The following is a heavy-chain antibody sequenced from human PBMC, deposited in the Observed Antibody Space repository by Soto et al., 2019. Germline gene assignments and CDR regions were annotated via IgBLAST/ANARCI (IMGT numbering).Heavy chain of an antibody. Sequence: PVGSLRLSCAASGFTFSSYGMHWVRQAPGKGLEWVAVISYDGSNKYYADSVKGRFTISRDNSKNTLYLQMNSLRAEDTAVYYCAKTKLSGYSSGWYKDWFDPWGQGTLVTVSS. CDR2: ISYDGSNK. D-gene: IGHD6-19*01. CDR1: GFTFSSYG. CDR3: AKTKLSGYSSGWYKDWFDP. V-gene: IGHV3-30*18. J-gene: IGHJ5*02.